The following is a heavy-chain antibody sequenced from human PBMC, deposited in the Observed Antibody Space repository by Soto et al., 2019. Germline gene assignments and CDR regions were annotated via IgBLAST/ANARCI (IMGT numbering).Heavy chain of an antibody. Sequence: PSETLSLTCTVSNGSVSSGTYSWSWVRQPPGKGLEWIGYIYYSGTTYYTPSLKSRLTMSMDRANDHFSLNLTSVTAADTAVYFCARGHYYYGMDAWGQGITVTVSS. V-gene: IGHV4-30-2*01. J-gene: IGHJ6*02. CDR1: NGSVSSGTYS. CDR2: IYYSGTT. CDR3: ARGHYYYGMDA.